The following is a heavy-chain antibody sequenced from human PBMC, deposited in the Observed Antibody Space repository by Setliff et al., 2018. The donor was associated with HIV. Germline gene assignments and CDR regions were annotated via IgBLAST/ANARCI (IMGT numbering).Heavy chain of an antibody. J-gene: IGHJ3*02. CDR2: ISSSSITT. CDR1: GFTFHTYT. Sequence: GGSLRLSCAASGFTFHTYTINWVRQAPGKRLEWVSYISSSSITTYYADSAKGRFIVSRDNAKSTLFLQMNSLRAEDTAMYYCARTVDYKGLDTWGQGTMVTVSS. V-gene: IGHV3-48*01. D-gene: IGHD4-4*01. CDR3: ARTVDYKGLDT.